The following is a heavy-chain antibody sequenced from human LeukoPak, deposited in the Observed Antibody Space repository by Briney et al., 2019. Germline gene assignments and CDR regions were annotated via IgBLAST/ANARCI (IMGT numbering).Heavy chain of an antibody. V-gene: IGHV3-7*01. D-gene: IGHD2-2*02. J-gene: IGHJ5*02. Sequence: GGSLRLSCAASGFTFSIYWMSSVREAPGKGLEWVANIKEEGSEKYYVASVKGRFPTPRNNAKNSLYLQMNSLSAEDTAVYYCARDRENYCSSTSCYSWFDPWGQGTLVTVSS. CDR2: IKEEGSEK. CDR1: GFTFSIYW. CDR3: ARDRENYCSSTSCYSWFDP.